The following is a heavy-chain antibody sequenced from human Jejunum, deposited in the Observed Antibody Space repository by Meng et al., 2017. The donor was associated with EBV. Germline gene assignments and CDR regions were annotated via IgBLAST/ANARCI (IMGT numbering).Heavy chain of an antibody. CDR3: AREARSSGYHPGIGP. V-gene: IGHV4-34*01. J-gene: IGHJ5*02. CDR1: GGFFSGYY. D-gene: IGHD3-22*01. Sequence: QVPLQQGGAGLLKPSETLSLTCAVYGGFFSGYYWSWIRQPPGKGLEWIGEINHSGSTNYNPSLKSRVTISVDTSKNQFSLKLSSVTAADTAVYYCAREARSSGYHPGIGPWGQGTLVTVSS. CDR2: INHSGST.